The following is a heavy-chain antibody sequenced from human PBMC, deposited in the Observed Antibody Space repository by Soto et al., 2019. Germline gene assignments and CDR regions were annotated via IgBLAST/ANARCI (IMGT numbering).Heavy chain of an antibody. J-gene: IGHJ4*02. CDR3: ARSSGYYLIDAY. CDR2: INAGNGNT. D-gene: IGHD3-22*01. V-gene: IGHV1-3*05. Sequence: QVQLVQSGAEEKKPGASVKVSCKASGYTFTSYAMHWVRQAPGQRLEWMGWINAGNGNTKYSQKFQGRVTITRDTYASTAYMELSSLRSEDTAVYYWARSSGYYLIDAYWGQGNLVTVSS. CDR1: GYTFTSYA.